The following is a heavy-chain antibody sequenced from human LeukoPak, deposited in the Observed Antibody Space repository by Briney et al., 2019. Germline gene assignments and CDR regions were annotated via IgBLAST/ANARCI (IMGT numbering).Heavy chain of an antibody. CDR1: GNSFGDYY. CDR3: ARRVKPYSGSYSGNFDY. Sequence: SETLSLTCTVSGNSFGDYYWSWIRQPAGKGLEWIGRIYTSGSTTYNPSLKSRVTMSVDTSKNQFSLKLSSVTAADTAVYYCARRVKPYSGSYSGNFDYWGQGTLVTVSS. CDR2: IYTSGST. V-gene: IGHV4-4*07. J-gene: IGHJ4*02. D-gene: IGHD1-26*01.